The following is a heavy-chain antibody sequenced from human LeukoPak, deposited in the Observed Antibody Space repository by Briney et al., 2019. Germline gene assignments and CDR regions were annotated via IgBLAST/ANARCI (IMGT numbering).Heavy chain of an antibody. CDR3: ARGDPYSSSSDYYYGMDV. CDR1: GYTFTGYY. J-gene: IGHJ6*02. D-gene: IGHD6-6*01. V-gene: IGHV1-2*02. CDR2: INPNSGGT. Sequence: ASVKVSCKASGYTFTGYYMHWVRQAPGQGLEWMVWINPNSGGTNYAQKFQGRVTMTRDTSISTAYMGLSRLRSDDTAVYYCARGDPYSSSSDYYYGMDVWGQGTTVTVSS.